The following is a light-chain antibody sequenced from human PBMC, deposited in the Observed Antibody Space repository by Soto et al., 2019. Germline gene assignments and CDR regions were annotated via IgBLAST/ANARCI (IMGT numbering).Light chain of an antibody. J-gene: IGKJ1*01. CDR2: KAS. Sequence: DIQMTQSPSTLSASVGDRVTITCRASQSISSWLAWYQQKPGKAPKLLIYKASSLESGVPSRFSGSGSGTEFTLTISSLQPADFATYYCQQYNSLWTFGQGNKVEIK. CDR1: QSISSW. CDR3: QQYNSLWT. V-gene: IGKV1-5*03.